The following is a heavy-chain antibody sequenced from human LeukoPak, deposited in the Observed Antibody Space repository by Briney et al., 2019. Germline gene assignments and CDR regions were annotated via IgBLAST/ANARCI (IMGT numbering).Heavy chain of an antibody. CDR3: AKDEREFIGFDI. V-gene: IGHV3-9*01. D-gene: IGHD3-10*01. CDR1: GFTFDDYA. Sequence: SLRLSCAASGFTFDDYAMHLVRQAPGEGLEWVSGISWNSGSIGYADSVKGRFTISRDNAKNSLYLQMNSLRAEDTALYYCAKDEREFIGFDIWGQGTMVTVSS. CDR2: ISWNSGSI. J-gene: IGHJ3*02.